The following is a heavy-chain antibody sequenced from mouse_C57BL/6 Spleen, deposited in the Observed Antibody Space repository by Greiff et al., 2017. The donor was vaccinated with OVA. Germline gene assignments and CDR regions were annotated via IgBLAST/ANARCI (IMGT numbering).Heavy chain of an antibody. J-gene: IGHJ2*01. D-gene: IGHD1-1*01. CDR2: IYPGDGDT. CDR1: GYAFSSYW. CDR3: ERFTTVVATDYFDY. V-gene: IGHV1-80*01. Sequence: QVQLQQSGAELVKPGASVKISCKASGYAFSSYWMNWVKQRPGKGLEWIGQIYPGDGDTNYNGKFKGKATLTADKSSSTAYMQLSSLTSEDSAVYFCERFTTVVATDYFDYWGQGTTLTVSS.